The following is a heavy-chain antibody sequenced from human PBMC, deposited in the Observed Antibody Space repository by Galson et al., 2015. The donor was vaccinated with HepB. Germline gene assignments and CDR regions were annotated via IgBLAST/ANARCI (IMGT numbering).Heavy chain of an antibody. V-gene: IGHV1-69*13. CDR3: AREEWLRLRGGKLNWFDP. CDR2: IIPIFGTA. J-gene: IGHJ5*02. CDR1: GGTFSSYA. Sequence: SVKVSCKASGGTFSSYAISWVRQAPGQGLEWMGGIIPIFGTANYAQKFQGRVTITADESTSTAYMELSSLRSEDTAVYYCAREEWLRLRGGKLNWFDPWGQGTLVTVSS. D-gene: IGHD5-12*01.